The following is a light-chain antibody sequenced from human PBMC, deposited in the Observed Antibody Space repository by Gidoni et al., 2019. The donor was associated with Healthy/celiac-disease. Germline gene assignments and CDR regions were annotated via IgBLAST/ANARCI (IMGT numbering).Light chain of an antibody. Sequence: DIQMTQSPSTLSASVGDRVTITCRASQSISSWLAWYQQKPGKAPKLLIYKASSLESGVPSRFSGSGSGTEFTLTISSLQPDDFATYYCQQDNSPWTFXQXTKVEIK. V-gene: IGKV1-5*03. CDR2: KAS. CDR1: QSISSW. CDR3: QQDNSPWT. J-gene: IGKJ1*01.